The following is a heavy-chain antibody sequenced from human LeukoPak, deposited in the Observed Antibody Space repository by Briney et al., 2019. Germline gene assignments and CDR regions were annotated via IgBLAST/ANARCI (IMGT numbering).Heavy chain of an antibody. CDR1: GGSISSYY. Sequence: SETLSLTCTVSGGSISSYYWSWIRQPPGKGLEWIGEINHSGSTNYNPSLKSRVTISVDTSKNQFSLKLSSVTAADTAVYYCARAQSDHYDFWSGYYTNTYYFDYWGQGTLVTVSS. V-gene: IGHV4-34*01. CDR3: ARAQSDHYDFWSGYYTNTYYFDY. D-gene: IGHD3-3*01. CDR2: INHSGST. J-gene: IGHJ4*02.